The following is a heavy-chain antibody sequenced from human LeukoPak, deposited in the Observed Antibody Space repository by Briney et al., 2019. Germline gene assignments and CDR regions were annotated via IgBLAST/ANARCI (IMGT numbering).Heavy chain of an antibody. Sequence: GGSLRLSCAASGFTFSSYAMSWVRQAPGKGLEWVSAISGSGGSTYYADSVKGRFTISRDNSKNTLYLQMNSLRAEDTAVYYCAKDLGITIVRGVVKHWGQGTLVTVSS. CDR3: AKDLGITIVRGVVKH. D-gene: IGHD3-10*01. CDR2: ISGSGGST. CDR1: GFTFSSYA. J-gene: IGHJ1*01. V-gene: IGHV3-23*01.